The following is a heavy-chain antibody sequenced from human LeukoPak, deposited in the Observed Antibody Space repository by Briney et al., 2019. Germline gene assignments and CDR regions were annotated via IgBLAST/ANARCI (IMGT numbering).Heavy chain of an antibody. Sequence: PSETLSLTCTVSGGSISSGGYYWSWIRQPAGKGLEWIGRIYTNGNTNYNPSLKSRVTISLDTSNNQFSLRLSSVTAADTAVYYCAREGLITIVRGVNFGYWGQGTLVSVSS. D-gene: IGHD3-10*01. CDR2: IYTNGNT. V-gene: IGHV4-61*02. J-gene: IGHJ4*02. CDR1: GGSISSGGYY. CDR3: AREGLITIVRGVNFGY.